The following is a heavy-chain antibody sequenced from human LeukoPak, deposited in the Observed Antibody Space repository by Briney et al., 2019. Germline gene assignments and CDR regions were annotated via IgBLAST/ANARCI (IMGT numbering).Heavy chain of an antibody. CDR2: IGTAGDT. D-gene: IGHD5-12*01. J-gene: IGHJ4*02. CDR3: AKVRKKWLRLEFFDY. CDR1: GFTFSSYD. Sequence: GGSLRLSCAACGFTFSSYDMHWVRQATGKGLEWVSAIGTAGDTYYPGSVKGQFTISRENAKNSLYLQMNSLRAGDTAVYYCAKVRKKWLRLEFFDYWGQGTLVTVSS. V-gene: IGHV3-13*03.